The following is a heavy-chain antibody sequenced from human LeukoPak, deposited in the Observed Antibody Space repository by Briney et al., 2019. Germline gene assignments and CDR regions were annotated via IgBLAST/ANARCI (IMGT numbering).Heavy chain of an antibody. V-gene: IGHV4-39*07. CDR2: IYYSGTT. CDR3: AIVSWTGTTSFDI. Sequence: SETLSLTCTVSGGSISSSSYYWGWIRQPPGRGLEWIGIIYYSGTTYNNSPLKSRVTISVDTSKNQFSLKLSCVAAADTAVYYCAIVSWTGTTSFDIWGQGTMVTVSS. D-gene: IGHD1-7*01. J-gene: IGHJ3*02. CDR1: GGSISSSSYY.